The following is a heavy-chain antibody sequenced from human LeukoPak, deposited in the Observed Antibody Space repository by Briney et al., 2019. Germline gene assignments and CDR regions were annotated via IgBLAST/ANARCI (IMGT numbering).Heavy chain of an antibody. CDR1: GGSISSSSHY. V-gene: IGHV4-39*01. Sequence: SETLSLTCTVSGGSISSSSHYWGWIRQPPGKGLEWIGSVYYSGNTYYSPSLKSRVTISVDTSKNQFSLKLSSVIAADMAVYYCARRGAVAGIGRGGYYYGMDVWGQGTTVTVSS. CDR3: ARRGAVAGIGRGGYYYGMDV. D-gene: IGHD6-19*01. CDR2: VYYSGNT. J-gene: IGHJ6*02.